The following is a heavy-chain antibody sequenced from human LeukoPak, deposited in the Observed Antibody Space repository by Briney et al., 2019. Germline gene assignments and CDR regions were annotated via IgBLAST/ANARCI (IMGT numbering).Heavy chain of an antibody. Sequence: GESLKISCKGSGYSFTSYWIGWVRQMPGKGLEWMGIIYPDDSDTTYSPSFQGQVTISADKSISTAYLQWSSLKASDTAMYYCARRFSGYDFYSLYCFDFWGQGTLVTVSS. D-gene: IGHD5-12*01. J-gene: IGHJ4*02. V-gene: IGHV5-51*01. CDR1: GYSFTSYW. CDR3: ARRFSGYDFYSLYCFDF. CDR2: IYPDDSDT.